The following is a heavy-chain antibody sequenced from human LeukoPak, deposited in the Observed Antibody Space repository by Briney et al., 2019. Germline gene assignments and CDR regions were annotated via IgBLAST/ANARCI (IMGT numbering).Heavy chain of an antibody. CDR2: ISAYNGNT. V-gene: IGHV1-18*01. Sequence: ASVKVSCTASGYTFTSYGISWVRQAPGQGLEWMGWISAYNGNTNYAQKLQGRVTMTTDTSTSTAYMELRSLRSDDTAVYYCARDPGRYSTSYYYGMVVWGQGTTVTVSS. J-gene: IGHJ6*02. CDR3: ARDPGRYSTSYYYGMVV. CDR1: GYTFTSYG. D-gene: IGHD5-12*01.